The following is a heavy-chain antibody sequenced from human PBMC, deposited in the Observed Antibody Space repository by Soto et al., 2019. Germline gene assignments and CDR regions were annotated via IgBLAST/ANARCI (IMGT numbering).Heavy chain of an antibody. CDR3: ARVGGDDFGDSGGFDY. Sequence: PSETLSLTCTVSGGSIRDYFWTWIRQPPGKGLEWIGYIYYSGRTNYTPSLKSRVSISVDTSKNHSSLQLRSVTAADTAVYYCARVGGDDFGDSGGFDYWGQGTLVTVSS. CDR2: IYYSGRT. CDR1: GGSIRDYF. V-gene: IGHV4-59*01. D-gene: IGHD4-17*01. J-gene: IGHJ4*02.